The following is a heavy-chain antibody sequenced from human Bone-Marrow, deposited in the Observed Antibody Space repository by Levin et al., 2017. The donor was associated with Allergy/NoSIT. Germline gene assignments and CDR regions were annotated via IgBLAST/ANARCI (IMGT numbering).Heavy chain of an antibody. CDR1: GFNFDLYA. Sequence: PGGSLRLSCAPLGFNFDLYAMSWVRQAPGRGLEYVADVGNSGGGTYYADSVKGRFTISRDNSKNTLSLQMNSLRAEDTAFYDCAKSTSRVVIRGQYYFDYWGQGSLVIVSS. CDR3: AKSTSRVVIRGQYYFDY. CDR2: VGNSGGGT. V-gene: IGHV3-23*05. J-gene: IGHJ4*02. D-gene: IGHD3-10*01.